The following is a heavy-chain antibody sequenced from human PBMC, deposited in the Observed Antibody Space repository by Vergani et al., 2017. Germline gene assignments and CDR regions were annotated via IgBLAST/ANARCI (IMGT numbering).Heavy chain of an antibody. CDR1: GVSVTDYN. CDR3: VGAQGGDVPHDKRGYFFYGMDV. V-gene: IGHV4-4*09. CDR2: LSTTGGA. J-gene: IGHJ6*02. Sequence: QVQLQESGPGLVKSSETLSLTCHVFGVSVTDYNCNWIRQAPGKGLEWIGSLSTTGGATHASHNPSLKSRVSISVDTSKSQFSLNLTSVTAADTAMYYCVGAQGGDVPHDKRGYFFYGMDVWGQGTTVTVSS. D-gene: IGHD3-16*01.